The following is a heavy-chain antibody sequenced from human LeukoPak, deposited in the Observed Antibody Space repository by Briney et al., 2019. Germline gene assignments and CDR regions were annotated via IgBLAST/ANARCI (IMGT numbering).Heavy chain of an antibody. J-gene: IGHJ3*02. D-gene: IGHD1-7*01. Sequence: GGSLRLSCAASGYSFSSFWIYWVRQVPGKGLVYVSRVNNEGTGRHYADSVKGRFTISRDNAQKTVYLQMNSLRDEDTAVYYCARGGPNYAFDIWGQGTMVTVSA. CDR1: GYSFSSFW. CDR2: VNNEGTGR. V-gene: IGHV3-74*01. CDR3: ARGGPNYAFDI.